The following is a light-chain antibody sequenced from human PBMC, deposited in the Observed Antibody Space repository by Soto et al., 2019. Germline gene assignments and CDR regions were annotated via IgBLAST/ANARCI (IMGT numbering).Light chain of an antibody. Sequence: EIVLTQSPGTLSLSPGERATLSCRASQSVSSSYLTWYQQKPGQAPRLLIYGASSRATGIPDRFSDSGFGTDFTLTISRLEPEDFAVYYCQQYGSSRLTFGGGTKVEIK. V-gene: IGKV3-20*01. J-gene: IGKJ4*01. CDR3: QQYGSSRLT. CDR2: GAS. CDR1: QSVSSSY.